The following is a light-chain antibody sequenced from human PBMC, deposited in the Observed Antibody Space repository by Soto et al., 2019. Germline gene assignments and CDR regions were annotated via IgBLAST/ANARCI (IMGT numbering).Light chain of an antibody. CDR1: QSVSSNF. CDR2: GAS. CDR3: PQYGTSPPT. Sequence: EIVLTQSPGTLSLSPGERATLSCKASQSVSSNFLAWYQRKPGQAPRLLIYGASYRATDIPYRFSGSGSGTDFTLTITRLEPEDFAVYCCPQYGTSPPTFGQGAKVEI. V-gene: IGKV3-20*01. J-gene: IGKJ1*01.